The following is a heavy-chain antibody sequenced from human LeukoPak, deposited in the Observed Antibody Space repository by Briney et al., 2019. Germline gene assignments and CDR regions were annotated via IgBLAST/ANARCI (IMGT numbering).Heavy chain of an antibody. J-gene: IGHJ4*02. D-gene: IGHD4-17*01. CDR2: ISAYNGKT. CDR1: GYTFTSYG. Sequence: ASVKVSCKASGYTFTSYGITWVRPAPGQGLEWMTWISAYNGKTNYAQRFQGRVTMTTDTSTSTAYMELRSLRSDDTAVYYCARDGPDYGDYINFDYWGQGTLVTVSS. V-gene: IGHV1-18*01. CDR3: ARDGPDYGDYINFDY.